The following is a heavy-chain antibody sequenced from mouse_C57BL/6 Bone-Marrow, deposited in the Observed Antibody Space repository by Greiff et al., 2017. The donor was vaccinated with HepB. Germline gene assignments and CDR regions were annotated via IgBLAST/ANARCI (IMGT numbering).Heavy chain of an antibody. CDR1: GFTFSDYG. CDR2: ISSGSSTI. V-gene: IGHV5-17*01. J-gene: IGHJ3*01. Sequence: EVMLVESGGGLVKPGGSLKLSCAASGFTFSDYGMHWVSQAPEKGLEWVAYISSGSSTINYADTVKGRFTLSRDNAKNTLILQMTSRRTEDTAMYCCARNNYGGWFAYWGQGTLVTVSA. CDR3: ARNNYGGWFAY. D-gene: IGHD1-1*01.